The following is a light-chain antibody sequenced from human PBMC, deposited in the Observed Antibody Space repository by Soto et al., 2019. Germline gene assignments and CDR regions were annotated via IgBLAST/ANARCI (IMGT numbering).Light chain of an antibody. CDR2: GAS. CDR3: QQYNSWPRT. J-gene: IGKJ1*01. Sequence: EIMMTQSPATLSVSPGERVTLSCRASQSVSSDLAWYHQKPGQPPRLLVYGASTRATGIPARFSGSGSGTEFTLTINSLQSEDFAVYFCQQYNSWPRTFGQGTKVDI. CDR1: QSVSSD. V-gene: IGKV3-15*01.